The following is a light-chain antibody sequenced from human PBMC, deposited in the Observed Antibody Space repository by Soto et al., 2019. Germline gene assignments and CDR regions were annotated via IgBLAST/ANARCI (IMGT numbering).Light chain of an antibody. CDR3: QQFGSSPYT. Sequence: EIVLTQSPGTLSLSPGERATLSCRASQTISSTYFGWYQQKPGQAPSLLIYDASSRATGIPDRFSGSGSATDFTLTISRLEPEDSAVYYCQQFGSSPYTFGQGTKLEIK. J-gene: IGKJ2*01. V-gene: IGKV3-20*01. CDR2: DAS. CDR1: QTISSTY.